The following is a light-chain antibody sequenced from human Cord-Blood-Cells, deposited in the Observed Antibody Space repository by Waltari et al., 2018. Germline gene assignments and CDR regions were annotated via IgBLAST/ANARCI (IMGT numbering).Light chain of an antibody. CDR2: AAA. CDR3: QQSYSTPLT. V-gene: IGKV1-39*01. CDR1: QSISSY. Sequence: DIQMTQSPSSLSASVGDRVTITCRASQSISSYLNWYQQKPGKAPNLLVYAAASLHSGVPSGFSGSGSGTDFTLTISSLQPEDFATYYCQQSYSTPLTFGGGTKVEIK. J-gene: IGKJ4*01.